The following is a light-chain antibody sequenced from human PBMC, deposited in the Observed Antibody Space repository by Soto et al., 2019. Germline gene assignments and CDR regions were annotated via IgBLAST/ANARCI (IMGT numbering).Light chain of an antibody. Sequence: DIQLTHSPSSLSASVGDSVTITCRASQSISSYLNWYQQKPGKAPKLLIYAASSLQSGVPSRFSGSGSGTDFTLTISRLEPEDFSVYYCHQYGTAPLTFGPGTKVDI. CDR3: HQYGTAPLT. V-gene: IGKV1-39*01. CDR2: AAS. CDR1: QSISSY. J-gene: IGKJ3*01.